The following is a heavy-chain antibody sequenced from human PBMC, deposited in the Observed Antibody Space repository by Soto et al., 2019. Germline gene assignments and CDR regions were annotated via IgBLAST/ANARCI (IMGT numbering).Heavy chain of an antibody. CDR3: ARDLDLGNYYYYYYGMDV. CDR1: GGTFSSYA. CDR2: IIPIFGTA. Sequence: SVKVSCKASGGTFSSYAISWVRQAPGQGLEWMGGIIPIFGTANYAQKFQGRVTITADESTSTAYMELSSLRSEDTAVYYCARDLDLGNYYYYYYGMDVWGQGTTVTVPS. J-gene: IGHJ6*02. V-gene: IGHV1-69*13.